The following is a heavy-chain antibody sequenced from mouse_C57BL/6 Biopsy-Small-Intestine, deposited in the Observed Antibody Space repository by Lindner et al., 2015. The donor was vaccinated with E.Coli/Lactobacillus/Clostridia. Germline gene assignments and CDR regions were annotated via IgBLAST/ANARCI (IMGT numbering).Heavy chain of an antibody. D-gene: IGHD2-12*01. J-gene: IGHJ1*03. CDR1: GFNIKDYY. V-gene: IGHV14-2*01. CDR2: IDPEDGET. Sequence: VQLQESGAELVKPGALVKLSCTASGFNIKDYYMHWVKQRTEQGLEWIGRIDPEDGETKYAPNFQGKATITADTSSNTAYLQLSSLTSEDTAVYYCARGYSYWYFDVWGTGTTVTVSS. CDR3: ARGYSYWYFDV.